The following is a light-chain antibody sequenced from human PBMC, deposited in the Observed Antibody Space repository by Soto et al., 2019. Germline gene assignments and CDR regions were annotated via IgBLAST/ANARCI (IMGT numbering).Light chain of an antibody. V-gene: IGKV1-33*01. CDR2: DAS. Sequence: DIQMTQSPSSLSASVGERVTITCQASQDITNSLNWYQQKPGKAPKVLIYDASILETGVPSRFSGSGSVTDFTFTISSLQPEDVATYYCQHYDNLPLTFGPGTTVDIE. J-gene: IGKJ3*01. CDR1: QDITNS. CDR3: QHYDNLPLT.